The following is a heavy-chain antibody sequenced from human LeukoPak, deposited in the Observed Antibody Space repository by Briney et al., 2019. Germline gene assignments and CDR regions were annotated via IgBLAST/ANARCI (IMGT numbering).Heavy chain of an antibody. V-gene: IGHV3-15*01. CDR1: GFTFSNAW. CDR3: TTYCSGASCFFFDN. D-gene: IGHD2-15*01. Sequence: GGSLRLSCAASGFTFSNAWMSWVRQAPGKGLEWVGRIKGKTDGETTDYAAPVKGRFAISRDDSKNTVYLQMNSLKTEDTAVCYCTTYCSGASCFFFDNWGQGTLVTVSS. CDR2: IKGKTDGETT. J-gene: IGHJ4*02.